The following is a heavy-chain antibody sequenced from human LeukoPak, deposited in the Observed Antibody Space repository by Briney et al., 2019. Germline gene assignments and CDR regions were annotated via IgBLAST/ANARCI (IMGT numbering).Heavy chain of an antibody. Sequence: GGSLRLSCAASGFTFSSYWMSWVRQAPGKGLEWVANIKQDGSEKYYVDSVKGRFTISRDNAKNSLYLQMNSLRAEDTAVYYCASGAGRYVGATNYWGQGTLVTVSS. CDR3: ASGAGRYVGATNY. D-gene: IGHD1-26*01. J-gene: IGHJ4*02. V-gene: IGHV3-7*01. CDR2: IKQDGSEK. CDR1: GFTFSSYW.